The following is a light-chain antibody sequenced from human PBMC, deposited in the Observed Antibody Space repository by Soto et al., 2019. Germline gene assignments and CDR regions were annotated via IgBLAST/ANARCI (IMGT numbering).Light chain of an antibody. CDR2: RAS. CDR1: QSISSW. CDR3: QQYNSYSPRLT. V-gene: IGKV1-5*03. J-gene: IGKJ4*01. Sequence: DIQMTQSPSNLSASVGDRVTITCRASQSISSWLAWYQQKPGKAPKLLIYRASSLESGVPSRFSGSGSGTEFTLTISSLQPDDFATYYCQQYNSYSPRLTFGGGTKVEIK.